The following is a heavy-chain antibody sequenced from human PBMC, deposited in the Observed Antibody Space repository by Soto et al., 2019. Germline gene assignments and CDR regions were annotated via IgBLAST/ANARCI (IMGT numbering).Heavy chain of an antibody. CDR3: AKGVLRYFYWLPQDYFDY. J-gene: IGHJ4*02. D-gene: IGHD3-9*01. Sequence: QVQLVESGGGVVQPRRSLRLSCAASGFTFSSYGMHWVRQAPGKGLEWVAVISYDGSNKYYADSVKGRFTISRDNSKNTLYLQMNSLRAEDTAVYYCAKGVLRYFYWLPQDYFDYWGQGTLVTVSS. V-gene: IGHV3-30*18. CDR2: ISYDGSNK. CDR1: GFTFSSYG.